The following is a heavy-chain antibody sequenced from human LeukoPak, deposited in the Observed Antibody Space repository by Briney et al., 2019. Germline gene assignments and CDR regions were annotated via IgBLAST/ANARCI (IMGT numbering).Heavy chain of an antibody. CDR2: INHSGST. J-gene: IGHJ6*02. CDR1: GGSFSGYY. V-gene: IGHV4-34*01. CDR3: ATVLAYGSGEPPYYYYGMDV. Sequence: SETLSLTCAVYGGSFSGYYWSWIRQPPGKGLEWMGEINHSGSTNYNPSPKRRVTISVDTSKNPFSLKLSSVTAADTAVYYCATVLAYGSGEPPYYYYGMDVWGQGTTVTVSS. D-gene: IGHD3-10*01.